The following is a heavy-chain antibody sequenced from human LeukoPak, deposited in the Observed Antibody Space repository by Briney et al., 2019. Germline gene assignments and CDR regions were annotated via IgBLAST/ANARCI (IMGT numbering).Heavy chain of an antibody. V-gene: IGHV4-38-2*01. CDR3: ARHIVVVIAQTNWFDP. CDR2: IYHNGST. CDR1: GYSISSGYY. D-gene: IGHD2-21*01. Sequence: SSETMSLTCAVSGYSISSGYYWGWIRQPPGKGLEWIGSIYHNGSTYYYPSLKSRVTISVDTSKNQFSLKLSSVTAADTAVYYCARHIVVVIAQTNWFDPWGQGTLVTVSS. J-gene: IGHJ5*02.